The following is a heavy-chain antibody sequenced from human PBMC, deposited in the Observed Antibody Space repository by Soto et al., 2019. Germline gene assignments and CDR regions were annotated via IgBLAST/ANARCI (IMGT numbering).Heavy chain of an antibody. V-gene: IGHV4-59*08. D-gene: IGHD3-10*01. Sequence: SETLSLTCTVSGGSISSYYWSWIRQPPGKGLEWIGYIYYSGSTNYNPSLKSRVTISVDTSKNQFSLKLSSVTAADTAVYYCARRSGSQLTYYFDYWGQGTLVTVSS. J-gene: IGHJ4*02. CDR3: ARRSGSQLTYYFDY. CDR1: GGSISSYY. CDR2: IYYSGST.